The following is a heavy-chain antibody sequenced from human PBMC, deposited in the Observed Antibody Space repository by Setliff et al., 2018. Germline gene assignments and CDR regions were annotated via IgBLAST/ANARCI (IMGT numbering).Heavy chain of an antibody. Sequence: GGSLRLSCAASGFSFSSYIINWVRQAPGKGLEWVSSISRSSNYISYADSVKGRFTISRDNAKNSLYLQMNSLRAEDTALYYCARVGLSGTSGYYYYMDVWGKGTTVTVSS. D-gene: IGHD1-20*01. J-gene: IGHJ6*03. CDR1: GFSFSSYI. V-gene: IGHV3-21*01. CDR3: ARVGLSGTSGYYYYMDV. CDR2: ISRSSNYI.